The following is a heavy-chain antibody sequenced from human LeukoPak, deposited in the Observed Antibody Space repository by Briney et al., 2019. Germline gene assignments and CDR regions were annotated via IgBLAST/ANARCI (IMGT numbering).Heavy chain of an antibody. D-gene: IGHD6-13*01. Sequence: ASVKVSCKASGYIFSDYYMHWVRQAPGQGLEWLGWINPKSGTADYAQQFRGRVTMTRDTSINTDYMEMKRVTSDDTAVYYCARGAEAETSPLDFWGQGTLVIVS. V-gene: IGHV1-2*02. CDR1: GYIFSDYY. CDR2: INPKSGTA. J-gene: IGHJ4*02. CDR3: ARGAEAETSPLDF.